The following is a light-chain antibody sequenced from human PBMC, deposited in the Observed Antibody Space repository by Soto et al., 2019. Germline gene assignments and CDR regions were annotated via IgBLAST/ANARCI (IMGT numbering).Light chain of an antibody. CDR1: KAISSW. Sequence: DIQMTQSPSSVSASVGDRVTITCRSSKAISSWLAWYQQKPGKAPKIMIYAASSLQGGVPSRFSGSGSGTEFTLTISSLQHADFATYYCQQASSFPPTFGQGTRLDIK. CDR3: QQASSFPPT. J-gene: IGKJ5*01. V-gene: IGKV1-12*01. CDR2: AAS.